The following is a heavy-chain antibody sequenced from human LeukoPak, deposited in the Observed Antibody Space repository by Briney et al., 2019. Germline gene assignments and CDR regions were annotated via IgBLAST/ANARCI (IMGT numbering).Heavy chain of an antibody. V-gene: IGHV3-74*01. CDR2: INSDGSST. Sequence: GGSLRLSCAASGCTFRNYWRHWFRQAPGKGLVWFSRINSDGSSTTYADSVKGRFTMSRDNAKNTLYLQMNSLRAEDTAVYYCARGGFGIVVVSAIDYWGQGTLVTVSS. CDR1: GCTFRNYW. D-gene: IGHD2-21*01. CDR3: ARGGFGIVVVSAIDY. J-gene: IGHJ4*02.